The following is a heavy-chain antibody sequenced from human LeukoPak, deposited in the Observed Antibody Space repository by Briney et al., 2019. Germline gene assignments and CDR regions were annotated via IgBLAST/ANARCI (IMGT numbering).Heavy chain of an antibody. CDR2: ISGSGGST. CDR1: GFTFSSYA. D-gene: IGHD5-18*01. V-gene: IGHV3-23*01. CDR3: AKDSLDGYSYGYYFDY. Sequence: GGSLRLSCAASGFTFSSYAMSWVRQAPGKGLEWVSAISGSGGSTYYADSVKGRFTISRDNSKNTLYLQMNSLRAEDTAVYYCAKDSLDGYSYGYYFDYWGQGTLVTVSS. J-gene: IGHJ4*02.